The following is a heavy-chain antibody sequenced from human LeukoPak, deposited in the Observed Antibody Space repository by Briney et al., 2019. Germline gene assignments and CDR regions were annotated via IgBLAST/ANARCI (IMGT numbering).Heavy chain of an antibody. V-gene: IGHV4-31*03. Sequence: SETLSLTCTVSGGSISIGGYCWSWIRQHPGKGLEWIGYIYYSGITYYNPSLKSRVIISVDTSKNQFSLYLSSVTAADTAVYYCARVTSGEFADYWGQGTLVTVSS. CDR1: GGSISIGGYC. D-gene: IGHD3-10*01. CDR2: IYYSGIT. J-gene: IGHJ4*02. CDR3: ARVTSGEFADY.